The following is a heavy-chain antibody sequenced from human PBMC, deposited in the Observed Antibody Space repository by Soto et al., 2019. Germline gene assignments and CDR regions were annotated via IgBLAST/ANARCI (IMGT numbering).Heavy chain of an antibody. J-gene: IGHJ5*02. V-gene: IGHV1-18*01. CDR2: ISPYNGNT. Sequence: QVQMVQSGAEVKKPGASVKVSCKASGYNFITYGVTWVRQAPGQGLEWMGWISPYNGNTDYAQKFQDRVTISTDTSTTTVYMDLKSLTSDDTAVYYCARSPRLPPRWFDPWGQGTLVTVSS. CDR1: GYNFITYG. CDR3: ARSPRLPPRWFDP.